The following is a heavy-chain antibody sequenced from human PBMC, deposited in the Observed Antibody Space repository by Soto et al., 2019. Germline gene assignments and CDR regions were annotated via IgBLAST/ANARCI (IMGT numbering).Heavy chain of an antibody. CDR3: ASSPVTGIYYAMDV. D-gene: IGHD6-19*01. J-gene: IGHJ6*02. Sequence: TLSLTCTVSGDSITSAGYHWSWIRQHPGKGLEWIGYIFHSGRTYYNPSLRSRLSITEDTSKNQISLKLSSVTAADTAVYYCASSPVTGIYYAMDVWGQGTTVTVSS. V-gene: IGHV4-31*03. CDR2: IFHSGRT. CDR1: GDSITSAGYH.